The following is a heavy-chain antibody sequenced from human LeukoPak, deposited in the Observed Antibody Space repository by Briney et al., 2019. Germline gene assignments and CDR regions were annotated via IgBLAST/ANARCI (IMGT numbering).Heavy chain of an antibody. CDR3: AHRQAVTESIDY. CDR1: GFSLSTSGVG. J-gene: IGHJ4*02. CDR2: IYWNDDR. Sequence: SGPTLVNPTQTLTLTCTFSGFSLSTSGVGVGWIRQPPGKALEWLALIYWNDDRRYSPFLKSRLTITKDTSKNQVVLTMTNMDPVDTATYYCAHRQAVTESIDYWGQGTLVTVSS. V-gene: IGHV2-5*01. D-gene: IGHD6-19*01.